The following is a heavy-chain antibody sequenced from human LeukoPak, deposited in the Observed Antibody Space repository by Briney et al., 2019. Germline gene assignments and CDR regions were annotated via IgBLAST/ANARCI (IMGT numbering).Heavy chain of an antibody. CDR2: ISSAGTT. CDR3: ARDLEAANTYYFDY. CDR1: GFTFNDYY. J-gene: IGHJ4*02. Sequence: GGSLRLSCAASGFTFNDYYMSWIRQAPGKGLEWVSIISSAGTTYYADSVKGRFTISRDNSKNTVYLRVNSLRDEDTAVYYCARDLEAANTYYFDYWGQGTMVTVSS. D-gene: IGHD6-13*01. V-gene: IGHV3-66*01.